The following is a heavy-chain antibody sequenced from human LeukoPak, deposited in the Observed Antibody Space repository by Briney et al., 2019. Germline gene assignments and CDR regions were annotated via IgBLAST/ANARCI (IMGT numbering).Heavy chain of an antibody. D-gene: IGHD2-2*01. CDR1: GGSISSGSYY. V-gene: IGHV4-61*02. CDR2: IYTSGST. J-gene: IGHJ4*02. CDR3: AGPSDPWIHCSSTSCYPPFDY. Sequence: PSQTLSLTCTVSGGSISSGSYYWSWIRQPAGKGLEWIGRIYTSGSTNYNPSLKSRVTISVDTSKNQFSLKLSSVTAADTAVYHCAGPSDPWIHCSSTSCYPPFDYWGQGTLVTVSS.